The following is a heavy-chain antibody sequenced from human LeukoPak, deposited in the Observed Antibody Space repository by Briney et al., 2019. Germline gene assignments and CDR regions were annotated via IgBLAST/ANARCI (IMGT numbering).Heavy chain of an antibody. CDR2: INQDGSEK. J-gene: IGHJ4*02. CDR1: GFTFSNYW. Sequence: SGGSLRLSCAASGFTFSNYWMSWVRQAPGKGLEWVANINQDGSEKHYVDSVRGRFTISRDNAKNSLYLQMNSLRAEDTAVYFCARPMVVTALFASDYWGQGTLVTVSS. V-gene: IGHV3-7*01. CDR3: ARPMVVTALFASDY. D-gene: IGHD2-21*02.